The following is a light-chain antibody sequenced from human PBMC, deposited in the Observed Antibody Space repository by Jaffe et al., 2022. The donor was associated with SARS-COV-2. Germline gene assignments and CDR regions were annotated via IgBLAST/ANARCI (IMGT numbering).Light chain of an antibody. CDR2: GTF. CDR3: QQYGVSLSFT. Sequence: IVLTQSPDTLSLSPGERATLSCRASQTVASSYLAWYQHKPGQAPRLLIYGTFSRATGIPDRFVGSGSGTDFTLTITGLEPEDFAVYYCQQYGVSLSFTFGPGTRVDIK. J-gene: IGKJ3*01. V-gene: IGKV3-20*01. CDR1: QTVASSY.